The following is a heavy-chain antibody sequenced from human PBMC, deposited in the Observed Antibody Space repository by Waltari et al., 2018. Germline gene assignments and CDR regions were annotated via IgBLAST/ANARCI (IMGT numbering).Heavy chain of an antibody. CDR3: AKNEKFCIKAACYDS. CDR2: ITSRGDGK. D-gene: IGHD2-8*01. CDR1: GFPFTTHA. V-gene: IGHV3-23*01. J-gene: IGHJ4*02. Sequence: EFQLLESGGALVQPGGSLSLSCAASGFPFTTHAITWVHPAPGKGLEWVSVITSRGDGKYYAGSVKGRFTISRDNSRNTLNLHMSSLRAEDTATYYCAKNEKFCIKAACYDSWGQGTLVTVSS.